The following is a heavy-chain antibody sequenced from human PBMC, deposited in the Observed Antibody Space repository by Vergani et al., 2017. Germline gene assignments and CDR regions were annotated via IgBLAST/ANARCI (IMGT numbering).Heavy chain of an antibody. CDR3: ARVNTETSGHLYYYYYMDV. CDR1: GGSFTSYH. D-gene: IGHD4-11*01. J-gene: IGHJ6*03. V-gene: IGHV4-34*01. CDR2: IDHTGRP. Sequence: QVQLQQWGGGLLKPSETLSLTCVVNGGSFTSYHWTWICQSPGEGLEWVGDIDHTGRPDYNPSLKSRLTMSVDKSRNMFSLTLNSVTATDTAIYFCARVNTETSGHLYYYYYMDVWGQGTAVTVS.